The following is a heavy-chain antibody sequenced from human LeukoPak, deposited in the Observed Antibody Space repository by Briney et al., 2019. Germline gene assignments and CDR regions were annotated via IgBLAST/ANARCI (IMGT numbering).Heavy chain of an antibody. J-gene: IGHJ4*02. CDR1: GGTFSSYA. CDR2: IIPIFGTA. CDR3: ARSEGYSSSWSYD. Sequence: SVKVSCKASGGTFSSYAISWVRQAPGQGLEWMGGIIPIFGTANYAQKFQGRVTITADKSTSTAYMELSSLRSEDTAAYYCARSEGYSSSWSYDWGRGTLVTVSS. V-gene: IGHV1-69*06. D-gene: IGHD6-13*01.